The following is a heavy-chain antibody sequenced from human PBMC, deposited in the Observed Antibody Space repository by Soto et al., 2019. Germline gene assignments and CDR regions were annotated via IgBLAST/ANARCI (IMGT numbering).Heavy chain of an antibody. CDR3: ARGGGVGVAGSAAFDM. CDR1: GYPVTAYY. V-gene: IGHV1-2*02. Sequence: QLHLVQSGAVVKKPGASVTVSCSASGYPVTAYYMHWVRQAPGRGLEWMGGINPATGAAKYTQTFQGSVTMTRDTSTGTVFMELRGLKSGDTAVFFCARGGGVGVAGSAAFDMWGQGTLVTVSS. J-gene: IGHJ3*02. CDR2: INPATGAA. D-gene: IGHD3-3*01.